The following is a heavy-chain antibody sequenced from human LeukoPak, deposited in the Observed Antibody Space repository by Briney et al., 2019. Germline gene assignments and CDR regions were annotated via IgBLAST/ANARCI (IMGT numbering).Heavy chain of an antibody. CDR1: GYTLTELS. V-gene: IGHV1-24*01. CDR2: FDPADGET. Sequence: EASVKVSCKVSGYTLTELSMHWVRQAPGKGLEWMGGFDPADGETIYAQKFQGRVSMTEDTSTDTAYMELSSLRSDDTAVYFCARVQAVGVPIAIDAYYDYAMDVWGQGTTVTVSS. J-gene: IGHJ6*02. D-gene: IGHD3-3*01. CDR3: ARVQAVGVPIAIDAYYDYAMDV.